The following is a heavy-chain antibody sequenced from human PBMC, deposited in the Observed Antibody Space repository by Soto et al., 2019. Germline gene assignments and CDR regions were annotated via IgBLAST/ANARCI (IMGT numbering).Heavy chain of an antibody. CDR2: TYYSGAT. CDR3: ARQGYSSSSTIGD. D-gene: IGHD6-6*01. J-gene: IGHJ4*02. V-gene: IGHV4-31*03. Sequence: SETLSLTCTVSGGSISGGRYYWIWIRQRPGKGLEWIGYTYYSGATYYNPSLKSRVAISVDTSKDQFTLKVDSVTAADTAVYFCARQGYSSSSTIGDWGQGTRVTVAS. CDR1: GGSISGGRYY.